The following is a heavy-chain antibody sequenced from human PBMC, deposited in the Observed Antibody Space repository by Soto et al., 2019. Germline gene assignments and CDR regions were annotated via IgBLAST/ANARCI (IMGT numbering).Heavy chain of an antibody. J-gene: IGHJ4*02. V-gene: IGHV3-30*19. Sequence: QVQLVESGGGVVQPGTSLRLSCAASGFRFKSFVMHWVRQAPGKGLEWVAFTSYDGNNKDYGDSVKGRFTVSRDNSQNTLHLQMDFLGPEDTALYYCARWGTTGEFDLWGQGALVSVSS. CDR3: ARWGTTGEFDL. CDR1: GFRFKSFV. CDR2: TSYDGNNK. D-gene: IGHD3-16*01.